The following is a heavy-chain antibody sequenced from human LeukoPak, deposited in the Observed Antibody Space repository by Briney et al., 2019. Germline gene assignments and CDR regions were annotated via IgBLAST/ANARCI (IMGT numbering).Heavy chain of an antibody. CDR1: GFTFSSYW. J-gene: IGHJ4*02. CDR2: IKQDGSEK. Sequence: GGSLRLSCAASGFTFSSYWMSWVRQAPGKGLEWVANIKQDGSEKYYVDSVKGRFTISRDSAKNSLYLQMNSLRAEDTAVYYCARGFRYCSGGSCYSGTYYFDYWGQGTLVTVSS. V-gene: IGHV3-7*01. CDR3: ARGFRYCSGGSCYSGTYYFDY. D-gene: IGHD2-15*01.